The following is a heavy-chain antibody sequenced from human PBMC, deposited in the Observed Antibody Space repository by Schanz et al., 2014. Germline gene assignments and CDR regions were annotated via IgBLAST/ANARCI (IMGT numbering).Heavy chain of an antibody. CDR1: GFAFSVYG. CDR3: AKQIHYDILTVTRN. D-gene: IGHD3-9*01. CDR2: IWYDENNK. Sequence: QLVGSGGGLIQPGGSLRLSCAASGFAFSVYGMHWVRQAPGKGPEWVAVIWYDENNKYYADSVKGRFTMSRDNSKNTLYLQMNSLRAEDTAVYYCAKQIHYDILTVTRNWGQGTLVTVSS. V-gene: IGHV3-33*06. J-gene: IGHJ4*02.